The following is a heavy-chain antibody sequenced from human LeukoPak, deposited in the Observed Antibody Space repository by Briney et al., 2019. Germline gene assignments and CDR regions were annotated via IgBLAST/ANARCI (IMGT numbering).Heavy chain of an antibody. CDR2: ISSSSSYI. CDR3: ARDLTAAGRGPI. D-gene: IGHD6-13*01. Sequence: KSGGSLRLSCAASGFTFSSYSMNWVRQAPGKGLEWVSSISSSSSYIYYADSVKGRFTISRDNAKNSLYLQMNSLRAEDTAVYYCARDLTAAGRGPIWGQGTLVTVSS. V-gene: IGHV3-21*01. CDR1: GFTFSSYS. J-gene: IGHJ4*02.